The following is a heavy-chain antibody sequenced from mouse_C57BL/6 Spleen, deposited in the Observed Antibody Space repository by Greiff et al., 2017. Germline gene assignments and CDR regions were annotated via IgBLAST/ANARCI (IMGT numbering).Heavy chain of an antibody. D-gene: IGHD2-4*01. V-gene: IGHV1-61*01. J-gene: IGHJ4*01. CDR2: IYPSDSET. CDR1: GYTFTSYW. Sequence: QVQLQQPGAELVRPGSSVKLSCKASGYTFTSYWMDWVKQQPGQGLEWIVNIYPSDSETHYNQKFKDKATLTVDKSSSTAYMQLSSLTSEDSAVYYCARVYYDYDMDYWGQGTSVTVSS. CDR3: ARVYYDYDMDY.